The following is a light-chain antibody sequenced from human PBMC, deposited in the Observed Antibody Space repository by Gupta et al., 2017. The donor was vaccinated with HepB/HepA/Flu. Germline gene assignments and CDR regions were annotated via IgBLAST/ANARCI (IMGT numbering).Light chain of an antibody. CDR2: EVT. Sequence: QSVLTQPASVPGSPGQSITMSCPGTSSDIGTYNLVSWYQQLPGKAPTLILYEVTKRPSGVSDRFSGSKSGNTASLTISGLQAQDDAQYYCCSYAGNSGLTFGGGTRLTVL. CDR1: SSDIGTYNL. CDR3: CSYAGNSGLT. V-gene: IGLV2-23*02. J-gene: IGLJ2*01.